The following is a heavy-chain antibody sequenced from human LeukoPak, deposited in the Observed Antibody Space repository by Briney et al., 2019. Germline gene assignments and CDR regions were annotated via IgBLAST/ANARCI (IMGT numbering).Heavy chain of an antibody. CDR3: ARSREYPSAQWLVANPISRVTFSTKNYWYFDL. Sequence: SETLSLTCAVSGGSISSGGYSWSWIRQPPGKGLEWIGYIYHSGSTYYNPSLKSRVTISVDTSKNQFSLKLSSVTAADTAVYYCARSREYPSAQWLVANPISRVTFSTKNYWYFDLWGRGTLVTVSS. V-gene: IGHV4-30-2*02. J-gene: IGHJ2*01. CDR1: GGSISSGGYS. D-gene: IGHD6-19*01. CDR2: IYHSGST.